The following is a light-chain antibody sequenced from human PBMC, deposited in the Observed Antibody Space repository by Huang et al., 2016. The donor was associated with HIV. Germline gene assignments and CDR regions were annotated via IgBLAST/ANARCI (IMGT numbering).Light chain of an antibody. Sequence: EIVMTQSPATLSVSPGERATLSCRASQSVSSNLAWYQQKPGQAPRLLIYGASTRATGIAARFSGSGSGTEFNLTISSLQYEDFAVYYCQQYNNWPPLTFGGGTKVEIK. CDR1: QSVSSN. V-gene: IGKV3-15*01. CDR2: GAS. CDR3: QQYNNWPPLT. J-gene: IGKJ4*01.